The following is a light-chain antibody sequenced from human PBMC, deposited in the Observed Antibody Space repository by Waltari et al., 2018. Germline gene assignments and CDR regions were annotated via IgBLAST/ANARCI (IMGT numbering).Light chain of an antibody. CDR2: AAS. V-gene: IGKV3-20*01. CDR3: QNHERLPAT. CDR1: QNIGTY. J-gene: IGKJ1*01. Sequence: LTQSPGTLSLSPGESATVSCRASQNIGTYLVWYKQKPGQAPRLLMYAASRRATGIPDRFSGSGSGTDFSLTISRLEPEDFAVYYCQNHERLPATFGQGTKVEIK.